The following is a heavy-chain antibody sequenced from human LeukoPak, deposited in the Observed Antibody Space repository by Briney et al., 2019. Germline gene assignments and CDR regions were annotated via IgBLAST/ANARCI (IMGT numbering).Heavy chain of an antibody. CDR2: IYSGGST. CDR1: GFTVSSNY. Sequence: SGGSLSRSCAASGFTVSSNYMSWVCQAPGKGLEWVSVIYSGGSTYYADSVKGRFTISRDNSKNTLYLQMNSLRAEDTAVYYCARDDYVGNSRVDQWGQGTLVTVSS. V-gene: IGHV3-66*01. CDR3: ARDDYVGNSRVDQ. D-gene: IGHD4-23*01. J-gene: IGHJ1*01.